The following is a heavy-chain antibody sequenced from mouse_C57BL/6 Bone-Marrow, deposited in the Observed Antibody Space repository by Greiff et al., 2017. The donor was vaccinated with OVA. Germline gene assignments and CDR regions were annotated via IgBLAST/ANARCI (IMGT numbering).Heavy chain of an antibody. V-gene: IGHV5-9-1*02. CDR1: GFTFSSYA. J-gene: IGHJ1*03. CDR2: ISSGGDYI. CDR3: TRADYYGSSYRYFDV. D-gene: IGHD1-1*01. Sequence: EVQLQESGEGLVKPGGSLKLSCAASGFTFSSYAMSWVRQTPEKRLEWVAYISSGGDYIYYADTVKGRFTISRDNARNTLYLQMSSLKSEDTAMYYCTRADYYGSSYRYFDVWGTGTTVTVSS.